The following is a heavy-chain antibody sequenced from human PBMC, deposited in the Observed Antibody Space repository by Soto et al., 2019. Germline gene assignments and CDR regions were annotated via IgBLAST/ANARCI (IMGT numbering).Heavy chain of an antibody. CDR3: ASGAYESSGYYFDG. J-gene: IGHJ4*02. Sequence: SETLSLTCTVSGASISSGDFYWSWIRQPPGKGLAWIGYIYYSGSTYYNPSLKRRVTLSVATSKTQFSLKLSSVTAAATAVYYCASGAYESSGYYFDGWGQGTPLT. CDR2: IYYSGST. D-gene: IGHD3-22*01. CDR1: GASISSGDFY. V-gene: IGHV4-30-4*01.